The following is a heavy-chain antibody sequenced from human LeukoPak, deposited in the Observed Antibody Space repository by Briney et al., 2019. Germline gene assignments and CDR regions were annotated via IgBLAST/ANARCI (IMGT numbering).Heavy chain of an antibody. CDR2: ISWSSGSI. CDR1: GFTFYDYA. CDR3: AKGGSPDYYDSSGYYYDYFDY. V-gene: IGHV3-9*01. J-gene: IGHJ4*02. D-gene: IGHD3-22*01. Sequence: GGSLRLSCAASGFTFYDYAMHWVRQAPGKGRECVSGISWSSGSIGYTDSVRGRFTISRENAKISLYMQMNSPRAEDTALYYCAKGGSPDYYDSSGYYYDYFDYWGEGTLVTVSS.